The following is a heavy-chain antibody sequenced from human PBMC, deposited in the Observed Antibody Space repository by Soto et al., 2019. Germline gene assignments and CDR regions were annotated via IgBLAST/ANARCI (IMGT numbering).Heavy chain of an antibody. Sequence: VRLLGSGGGLVEPGGSLRLSCAASGFTFRIFAMSWVRQAPGRGVEWVSVISGSGGGTYYADSVRARFTTSRDNSKNPLFLQMTSLRAEDTAVYYCAIEMGPSWKFFDYWGQGTLATVFS. J-gene: IGHJ4*02. D-gene: IGHD2-2*01. CDR1: GFTFRIFA. CDR2: ISGSGGGT. CDR3: AIEMGPSWKFFDY. V-gene: IGHV3-23*01.